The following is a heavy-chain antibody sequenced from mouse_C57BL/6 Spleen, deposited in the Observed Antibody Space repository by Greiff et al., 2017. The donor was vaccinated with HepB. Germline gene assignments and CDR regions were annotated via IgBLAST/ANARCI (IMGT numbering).Heavy chain of an antibody. J-gene: IGHJ2*01. CDR3: TRTYDY. CDR2: IDPETGGT. D-gene: IGHD5-1*01. V-gene: IGHV1-15*01. Sequence: SGAELVRPGASVTLSCKASGYTFTDYEMHWVKQTPVHGLEWIGAIDPETGGTAYNQKFKGKAILTADKSSSTAYMELRSLTSEDSAVYYCTRTYDYWGQGTTLTVSS. CDR1: GYTFTDYE.